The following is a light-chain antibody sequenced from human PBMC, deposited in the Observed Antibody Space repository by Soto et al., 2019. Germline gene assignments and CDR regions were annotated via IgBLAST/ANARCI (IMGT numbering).Light chain of an antibody. J-gene: IGKJ5*01. CDR2: GAS. V-gene: IGKV1-39*01. Sequence: DIQMTQSPSSLSASVVDRVTITCRASQILRTYLNWYQQKPGRAPKLLIYGASTLQSGVPSRFSGSGSGTDFTLTISTLHPEDFAVYFCQQSYSTPITFGQGTRLEIK. CDR1: QILRTY. CDR3: QQSYSTPIT.